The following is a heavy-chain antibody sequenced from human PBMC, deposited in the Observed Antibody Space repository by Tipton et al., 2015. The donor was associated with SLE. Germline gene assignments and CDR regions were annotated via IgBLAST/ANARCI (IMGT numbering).Heavy chain of an antibody. Sequence: GLVKPSETLSLTCTVSGGPISGHYWSWIRQPPGKGLEWIGYIYYSGSTYYSPSLKSRVIISEDVSKNQFSLTLSSVTAADTAVYYCARGRGSMGLDSWGLGTLVTVSS. CDR2: IYYSGST. J-gene: IGHJ5*01. V-gene: IGHV4-59*08. CDR3: ARGRGSMGLDS. CDR1: GGPISGHY. D-gene: IGHD2/OR15-2a*01.